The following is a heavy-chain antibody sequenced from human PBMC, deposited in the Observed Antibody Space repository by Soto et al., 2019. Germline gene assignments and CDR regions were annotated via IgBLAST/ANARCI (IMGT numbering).Heavy chain of an antibody. D-gene: IGHD2-2*01. V-gene: IGHV1-69*12. J-gene: IGHJ5*02. CDR1: GGTFSSYA. CDR3: ARDRWVVLVPALRMYGWFDP. CDR2: IIPIFGTA. Sequence: QVQLVQSGAEVKKPGCSVKVSCKASGGTFSSYAISWVRQAPGQGLEWMGGIIPIFGTANYAQKFQGRVTITADESTSTAYMELSSLRSEDTAVYYCARDRWVVLVPALRMYGWFDPWGQGTLVTVSS.